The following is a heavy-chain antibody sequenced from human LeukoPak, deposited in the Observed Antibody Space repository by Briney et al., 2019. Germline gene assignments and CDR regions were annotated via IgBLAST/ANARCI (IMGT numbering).Heavy chain of an antibody. CDR1: GFTFSSYE. CDR2: ISSSGSTI. CDR3: ARDMIYRDSSSSRGAFDY. J-gene: IGHJ4*02. Sequence: GGSLRLSCAASGFTFSSYEMNWVRQAPGKGLEWVSYISSSGSTIYYADSVKGRFTISRDNAKNSLHLQMNSLRAEDTAVYYCARDMIYRDSSSSRGAFDYWGQGTLVTVSS. D-gene: IGHD6-6*01. V-gene: IGHV3-48*03.